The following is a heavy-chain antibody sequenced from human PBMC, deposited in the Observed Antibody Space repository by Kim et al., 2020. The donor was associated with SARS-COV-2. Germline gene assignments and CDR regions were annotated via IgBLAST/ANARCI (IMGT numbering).Heavy chain of an antibody. J-gene: IGHJ1*01. V-gene: IGHV3-48*03. Sequence: YYADSVKGRFTISKDNGKNLLYLQMSSLRAEDTAVYYCATIRPAGSGREFWGQGTLVTVSS. CDR3: ATIRPAGSGREF. D-gene: IGHD3-10*01.